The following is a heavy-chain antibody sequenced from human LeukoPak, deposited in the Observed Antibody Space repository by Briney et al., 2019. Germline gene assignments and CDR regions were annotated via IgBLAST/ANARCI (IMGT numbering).Heavy chain of an antibody. CDR3: ARESTDYGDYREYYFDY. Sequence: ASVKGSCKASGYTFTSYYMHWVRQAPVQGLEWMGIINPSGGSTSYAQKFQGRVTMTRDTSTSTVYMELSSLRSEDTAVYYCARESTDYGDYREYYFDYWGQGTLVTVSS. J-gene: IGHJ4*02. V-gene: IGHV1-46*01. D-gene: IGHD4-17*01. CDR2: INPSGGST. CDR1: GYTFTSYY.